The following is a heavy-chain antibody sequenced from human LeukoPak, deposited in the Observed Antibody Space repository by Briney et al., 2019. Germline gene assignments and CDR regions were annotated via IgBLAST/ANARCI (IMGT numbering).Heavy chain of an antibody. CDR2: IYYSGST. J-gene: IGHJ4*02. D-gene: IGHD1-7*01. CDR1: GGSISSSSYY. Sequence: SETLSLTCTVSGGSISSSSYYWGWIRQPPGKGLEWIGSIYYSGSTYYNPSLKGRVTISVDTSKNQFSLKLGSVTAADTAVYYCAREFGYNWNYGGIDYWGQGTLVTVSS. CDR3: AREFGYNWNYGGIDY. V-gene: IGHV4-39*07.